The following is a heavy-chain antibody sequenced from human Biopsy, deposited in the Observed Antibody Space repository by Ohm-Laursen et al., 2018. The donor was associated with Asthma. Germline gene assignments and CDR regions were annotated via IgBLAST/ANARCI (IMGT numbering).Heavy chain of an antibody. J-gene: IGHJ4*02. V-gene: IGHV3-30*18. CDR2: ISYDGNHK. Sequence: SLRLSCSASGFMFRSFGMHWVRQAPGKGLEWVAVISYDGNHKFYEDSVKGRFTISRDNSKNTLYLQMNSLRTEDTAVYYCAKRREYSGHDNDYWGQGTLVIVSS. CDR3: AKRREYSGHDNDY. D-gene: IGHD5-12*01. CDR1: GFMFRSFG.